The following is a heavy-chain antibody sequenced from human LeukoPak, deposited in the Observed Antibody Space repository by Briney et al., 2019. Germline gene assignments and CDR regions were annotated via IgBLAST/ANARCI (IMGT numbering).Heavy chain of an antibody. D-gene: IGHD3-22*01. Sequence: PGGSLRLSCAASGFTFSSYSMNWVRQAPGKGLEWVSSISSSSSYIYYADSVKGRFTISRDNAKNSLYLQMNSLRAEDTAVYYCARDDSRYYYDSSGYYYDYWGQGTLVTVSS. CDR3: ARDDSRYYYDSSGYYYDY. V-gene: IGHV3-21*01. CDR2: ISSSSSYI. J-gene: IGHJ4*02. CDR1: GFTFSSYS.